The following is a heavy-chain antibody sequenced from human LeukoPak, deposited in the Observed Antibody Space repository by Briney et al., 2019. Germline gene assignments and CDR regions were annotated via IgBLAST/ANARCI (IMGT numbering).Heavy chain of an antibody. Sequence: PGGSLRLSCAASGFTFTTYWMSWVRQAPGKGLEWVANIKQDGTEKYYVDSVKGRFTISRDNAKNSLYPQMNSLRVEDTAVYYCAKVAKYYYGSETYYFFEHWGQGTPVTASS. CDR2: IKQDGTEK. CDR3: AKVAKYYYGSETYYFFEH. J-gene: IGHJ4*02. V-gene: IGHV3-7*01. D-gene: IGHD3-10*01. CDR1: GFTFTTYW.